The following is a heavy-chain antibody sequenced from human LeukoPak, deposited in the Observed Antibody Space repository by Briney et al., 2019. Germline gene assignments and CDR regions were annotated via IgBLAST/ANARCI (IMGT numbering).Heavy chain of an antibody. J-gene: IGHJ4*02. D-gene: IGHD4-23*01. CDR1: GFTFSTYG. CDR2: SSGSGDRT. V-gene: IGHV3-23*01. Sequence: PGGSLRLSCAASGFTFSTYGMHWVRHAPGKGLERVAVSSGSGDRTYYADSVKGRFTNSRDNSKHTLFLQLNSLTAEDTAPYFCAKDLNNSLYWGQGTLVTVSS. CDR3: AKDLNNSLY.